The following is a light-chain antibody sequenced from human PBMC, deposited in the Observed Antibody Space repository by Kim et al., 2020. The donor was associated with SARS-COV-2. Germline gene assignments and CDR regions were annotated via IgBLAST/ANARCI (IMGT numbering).Light chain of an antibody. CDR1: QSISSW. CDR3: QQYNSYPWT. V-gene: IGKV1-5*01. CDR2: DAS. Sequence: ASVGDSVTITCRASQSISSWLAWYQQTPGKAPKLLIYDASSLESAVPSRFSGSGSGTEFTLTISSLQPDDFATYYCQQYNSYPWTFGQGTKVDIK. J-gene: IGKJ1*01.